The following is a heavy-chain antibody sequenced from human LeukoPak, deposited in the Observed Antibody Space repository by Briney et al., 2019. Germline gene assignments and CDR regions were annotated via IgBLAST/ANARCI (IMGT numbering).Heavy chain of an antibody. V-gene: IGHV3-23*01. J-gene: IGHJ4*02. D-gene: IGHD1-26*01. Sequence: PGGSLRLSCAASGFTFSSYAMSWVRQAPGKGLEWVSAISGSGGSTYYADSVKGRFTISRDNSKNTLYLQMNSLRAEDTAVYYCAKFSPRLGGSYGFFDYWGQGTLVTVSS. CDR3: AKFSPRLGGSYGFFDY. CDR1: GFTFSSYA. CDR2: ISGSGGST.